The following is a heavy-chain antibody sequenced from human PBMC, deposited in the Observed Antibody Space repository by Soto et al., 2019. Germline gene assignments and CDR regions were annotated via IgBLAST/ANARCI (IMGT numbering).Heavy chain of an antibody. J-gene: IGHJ6*02. CDR1: GFTFSSYS. V-gene: IGHV3-21*01. CDR3: ARDGGGHRGDYYYGMDV. D-gene: IGHD3-16*01. Sequence: GGSLRLSCAASGFTFSSYSMNWVRQAPGKGLEWVSSISSSSSYIYYADSVKGRFTISRDNAKNSLYLQMNSLRAEDMAVYYCARDGGGHRGDYYYGMDVWGQGTTVTVSS. CDR2: ISSSSSYI.